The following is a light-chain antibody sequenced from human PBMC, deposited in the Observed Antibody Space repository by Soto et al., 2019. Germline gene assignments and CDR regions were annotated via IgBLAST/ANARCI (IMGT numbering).Light chain of an antibody. CDR3: LQHSRDPYT. J-gene: IGKJ2*01. Sequence: DIQMTQSPISLSGSVGDRVTITCRASQDIGSDLGWYQQKPGNAPQRLLYAASNLQSGVPSRFSGRGPGTDFTLTISNLQSEDFATYYCLQHSRDPYTFGQGTKLEIK. CDR2: AAS. V-gene: IGKV1-17*02. CDR1: QDIGSD.